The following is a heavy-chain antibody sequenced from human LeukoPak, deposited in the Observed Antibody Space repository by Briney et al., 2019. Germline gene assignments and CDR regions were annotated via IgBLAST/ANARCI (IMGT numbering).Heavy chain of an antibody. Sequence: GGSLRLSCSASGFTFSSYAMHWVRQAPGKGLEYVSAISSNGGSTYYADSVKGRFTISRDNSKNTLYLQMGSLRVEDMAVYYCARASSGWYGYWGQGTLVTVSS. V-gene: IGHV3-64*02. CDR1: GFTFSSYA. J-gene: IGHJ4*02. CDR2: ISSNGGST. CDR3: ARASSGWYGY. D-gene: IGHD6-19*01.